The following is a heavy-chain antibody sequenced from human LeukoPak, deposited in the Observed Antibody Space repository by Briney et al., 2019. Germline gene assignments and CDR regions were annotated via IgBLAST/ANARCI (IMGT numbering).Heavy chain of an antibody. CDR3: ARWRGLQSEFDC. Sequence: PGGSLRLSCAASRFTFSSYGMHWVRQAPGKGLECVATIGLDGAQKDFVDSVKGRFTLSRDNAKNSLFLEMNRLRVEDTAVYYCARWRGLQSEFDCWGQGTLVTVSS. V-gene: IGHV3-7*01. J-gene: IGHJ4*02. CDR1: RFTFSSYG. D-gene: IGHD5-24*01. CDR2: IGLDGAQK.